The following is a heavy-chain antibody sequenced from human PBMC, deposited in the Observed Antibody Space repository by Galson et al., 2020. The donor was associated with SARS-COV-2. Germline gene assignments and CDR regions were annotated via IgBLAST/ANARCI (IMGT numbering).Heavy chain of an antibody. V-gene: IGHV3-7*01. Sequence: GESLMISCAASEFMFSSYWMSWVRQAPGKGLERVANIKQDGSEKNYVESVKGRFTISRDNAKNSLYLQMNNLRADDTAIYYCARDRPDDDSGSYNFRYSYLPYYYYYMDVWGKGTTVTVSS. CDR1: EFMFSSYW. J-gene: IGHJ6*03. CDR3: ARDRPDDDSGSYNFRYSYLPYYYYYMDV. CDR2: IKQDGSEK. D-gene: IGHD1-26*01.